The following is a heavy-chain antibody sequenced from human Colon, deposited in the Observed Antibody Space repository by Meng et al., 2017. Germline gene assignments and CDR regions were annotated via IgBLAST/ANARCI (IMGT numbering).Heavy chain of an antibody. D-gene: IGHD6-19*01. J-gene: IGHJ4*02. Sequence: GSLRLSCTVSGGSISSYYWSWIRQPPGKGLEWIGYIYHSATTNYNPSLKSRVTISVDSSNNQFSLKLSSVTAADTAVYYCARDNDGWSPFDYWGQGTRVTVSS. CDR2: IYHSATT. V-gene: IGHV4-59*01. CDR1: GGSISSYY. CDR3: ARDNDGWSPFDY.